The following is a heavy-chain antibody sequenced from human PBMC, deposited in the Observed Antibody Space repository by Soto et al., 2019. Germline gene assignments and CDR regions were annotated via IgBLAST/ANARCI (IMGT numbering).Heavy chain of an antibody. CDR3: ATSNWFDP. J-gene: IGHJ5*02. CDR1: GGSISSRGYY. Sequence: QLQLQESGPGLVKPSETLSLTCTVSGGSISSRGYYWGWIRQPPGKGLEWIGTIYYSGRTYYNPSFKSRVTISVDTSKNQFSLKLSSVPAADTAVYYCATSNWFDPWGQGTLVTVSS. CDR2: IYYSGRT. V-gene: IGHV4-39*01.